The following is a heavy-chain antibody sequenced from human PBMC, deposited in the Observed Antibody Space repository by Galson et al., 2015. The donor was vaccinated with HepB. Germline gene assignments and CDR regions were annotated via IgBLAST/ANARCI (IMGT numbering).Heavy chain of an antibody. D-gene: IGHD2-21*02. Sequence: SLRLSCAASGFTFSSFGMHWVRQAPGKGLEWVAVISYAGDNKYYAESVKGRFTISRDNFKNTLDLQMDSLGIEDTAVYYCGKDGQRVTEYMHGHSYFGLDIWGLGTTVSVSS. CDR3: GKDGQRVTEYMHGHSYFGLDI. CDR2: ISYAGDNK. CDR1: GFTFSSFG. V-gene: IGHV3-30*18. J-gene: IGHJ6*02.